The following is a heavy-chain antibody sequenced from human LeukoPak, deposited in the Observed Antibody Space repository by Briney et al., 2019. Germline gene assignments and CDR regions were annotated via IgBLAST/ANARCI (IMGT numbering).Heavy chain of an antibody. CDR1: GGSFSGYY. V-gene: IGHV4-34*01. Sequence: SETLSLTCAVYGGSFSGYYWSWIRQPPGKGLEWIGEINHSGSTNYNLSLKSRVTMSVDTSKNQFSLKLSSVTAADTAVYYCASGLWFGEHWGQGSLVTVSS. J-gene: IGHJ4*02. CDR2: INHSGST. D-gene: IGHD3-10*01. CDR3: ASGLWFGEH.